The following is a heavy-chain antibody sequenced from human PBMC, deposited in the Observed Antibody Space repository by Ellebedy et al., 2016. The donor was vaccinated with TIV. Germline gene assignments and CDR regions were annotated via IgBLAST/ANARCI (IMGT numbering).Heavy chain of an antibody. CDR3: ARRGYCSGGSCASVPFDY. CDR1: GFTFSSYS. Sequence: GESLKISCAASGFTFSSYSMNWVRQAPGKGLEWVSYISSSSSTIYYADSVKGRFTISRDNSKNTLYLQMNSLRAEDTAVYSCARRGYCSGGSCASVPFDYWGQGTLVTVSS. V-gene: IGHV3-48*01. J-gene: IGHJ4*02. D-gene: IGHD2-15*01. CDR2: ISSSSSTI.